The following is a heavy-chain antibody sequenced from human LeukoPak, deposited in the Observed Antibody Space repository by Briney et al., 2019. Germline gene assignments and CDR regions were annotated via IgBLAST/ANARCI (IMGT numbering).Heavy chain of an antibody. J-gene: IGHJ4*02. CDR3: AKDGYGSGSYGFSDY. CDR2: INPSGGST. V-gene: IGHV1-46*01. CDR1: GYTFTSYY. D-gene: IGHD3-10*01. Sequence: ASVKVSCKASGYTFTSYYMHWVRQAPGQGLEWMGIINPSGGSTSYAQKFQGRVTMTRDMSTSTVYMELSSLRSEDTAVYYCAKDGYGSGSYGFSDYWGQGTLVTVSS.